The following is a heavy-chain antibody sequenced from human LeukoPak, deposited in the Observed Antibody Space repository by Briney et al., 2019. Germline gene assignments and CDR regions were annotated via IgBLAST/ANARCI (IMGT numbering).Heavy chain of an antibody. Sequence: GGSLRLSCAASGFTFSSYAMHWVRQATGRGVEGVTVISYDGSNKYYADSVKGRFTISRDNSKNTLYLQMNSLRAEDTAVYYCARDIVLMVYAISPGYWGQGTLVTVCS. J-gene: IGHJ4*02. D-gene: IGHD2-8*01. CDR2: ISYDGSNK. V-gene: IGHV3-30*04. CDR1: GFTFSSYA. CDR3: ARDIVLMVYAISPGY.